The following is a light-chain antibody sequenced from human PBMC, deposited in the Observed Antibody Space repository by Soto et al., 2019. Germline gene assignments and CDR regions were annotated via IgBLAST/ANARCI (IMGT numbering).Light chain of an antibody. V-gene: IGKV3-20*01. J-gene: IGKJ1*01. CDR2: GAS. Sequence: EIVLTQSPGTLSLSPGERATLSCRASQSVNSIYLAWYQQKPGQAPRLIIYGASSRATGIPDRFSGSGSGTDFTLTISRLEPEDVSLYYCQQYGGSPRTLGQGTKVDIK. CDR3: QQYGGSPRT. CDR1: QSVNSIY.